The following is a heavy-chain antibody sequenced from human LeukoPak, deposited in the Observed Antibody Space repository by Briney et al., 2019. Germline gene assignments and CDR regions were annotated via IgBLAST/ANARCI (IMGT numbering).Heavy chain of an antibody. J-gene: IGHJ4*02. D-gene: IGHD7-27*01. V-gene: IGHV3-74*01. CDR2: VISDGSST. CDR1: AFTFSRYW. CDR3: ARENGGLDY. Sequence: PGGSLRLSCAASAFTFSRYWMHWVRQAPGKGLVWASRVISDGSSTPYADSVKGRFTISRDNAKNTLYQQMNSLRAEDTAVYYCARENGGLDYWGQGTLVTVSS.